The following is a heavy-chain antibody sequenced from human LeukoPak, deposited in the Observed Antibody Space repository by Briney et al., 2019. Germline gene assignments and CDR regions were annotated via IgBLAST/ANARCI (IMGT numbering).Heavy chain of an antibody. J-gene: IGHJ5*02. D-gene: IGHD2-8*02. CDR1: GFTFYNYA. CDR2: ISGSGGNT. Sequence: GGSLRLSCAAPGFTFYNYAMSWVRQAPGKGLEWVSTISGSGGNTYYADSVKGRFTISRDNSENTLYLQMNSLRAEDTAVYYCAKPLGYCTGGVCYSNYFDPWGQGTLATVSS. V-gene: IGHV3-23*01. CDR3: AKPLGYCTGGVCYSNYFDP.